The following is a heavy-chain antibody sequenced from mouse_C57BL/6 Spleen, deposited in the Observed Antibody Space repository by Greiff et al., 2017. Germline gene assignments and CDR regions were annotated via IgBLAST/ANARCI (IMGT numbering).Heavy chain of an antibody. CDR3: AKSPHDDGAGFAY. CDR1: GFSLTSYG. CDR2: IWSGGST. J-gene: IGHJ3*01. D-gene: IGHD2-3*01. Sequence: QVQLKESGPGLVQPSQSLSITCTVSGFSLTSYGVHWVRQPPGKGLEWLGVIWSGGSTDYNAAFISRLSISKDNSKSQVFFKMNSLLADDTAIYYCAKSPHDDGAGFAYWGQGTLVTVSA. V-gene: IGHV2-4*01.